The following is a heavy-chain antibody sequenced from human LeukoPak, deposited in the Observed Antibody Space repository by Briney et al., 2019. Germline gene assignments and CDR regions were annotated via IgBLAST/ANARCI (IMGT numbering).Heavy chain of an antibody. V-gene: IGHV3-30-3*01. CDR2: ISYDGSNK. CDR1: GFTFSSYA. D-gene: IGHD2-2*01. J-gene: IGHJ6*02. Sequence: GGSLRLSCAASGFTFSSYAMHWVRQAPGKGLEWVAVISYDGSNKYYADSVKGRFTISRDNSKNTLYLQMNSLRAEDTAVYYCARGHHTGYQLLAVRDYYYGMDVWGQGTTVTVS. CDR3: ARGHHTGYQLLAVRDYYYGMDV.